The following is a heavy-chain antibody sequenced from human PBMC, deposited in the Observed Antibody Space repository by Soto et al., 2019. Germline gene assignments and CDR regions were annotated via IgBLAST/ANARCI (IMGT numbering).Heavy chain of an antibody. CDR3: AGYRDGSGRYSYGMDV. Sequence: PGGSLRLSCAASGFTFSSYAMHWVRQAPGKGLEYVSAISSNGGSTYYANSVKGRFTISRDNSKNTLYLQMGSLRAEDTAVYYCAGYRDGSGRYSYGMDVWGQGTTVTVSS. CDR2: ISSNGGST. V-gene: IGHV3-64*01. J-gene: IGHJ6*02. CDR1: GFTFSSYA. D-gene: IGHD3-10*01.